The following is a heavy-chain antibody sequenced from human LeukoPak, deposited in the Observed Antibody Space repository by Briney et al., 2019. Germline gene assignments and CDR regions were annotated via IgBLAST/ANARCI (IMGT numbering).Heavy chain of an antibody. D-gene: IGHD3-3*01. CDR3: AKDSVSAKTYYDFWSGRPFFDP. CDR1: GFTFSSSA. J-gene: IGHJ5*02. CDR2: ISNNGGYT. Sequence: GGSLRLSCAASGFTFSSSAMSWVRQAPGKGLEWVSAISNNGGYTYYADSVQGRFTISRDNSKSTLCLQMNSLRAEDTAVYYCAKDSVSAKTYYDFWSGRPFFDPWGQGTLVTVSS. V-gene: IGHV3-23*01.